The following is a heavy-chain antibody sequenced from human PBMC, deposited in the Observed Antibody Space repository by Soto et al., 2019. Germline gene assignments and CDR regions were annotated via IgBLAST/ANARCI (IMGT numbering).Heavy chain of an antibody. CDR3: ARGDYVVVAATPYYYYYGMDV. Sequence: QVQLVESGGGVVQPGRSLRLSCAASGFTFSSYAMHWVRQAPGKGLEWVAVISYDGSNKYYADSVKGRFTISRDNSKNTLYLQMNSLRAEDTAVYYCARGDYVVVAATPYYYYYGMDVW. D-gene: IGHD2-15*01. CDR1: GFTFSSYA. V-gene: IGHV3-30-3*01. CDR2: ISYDGSNK. J-gene: IGHJ6*01.